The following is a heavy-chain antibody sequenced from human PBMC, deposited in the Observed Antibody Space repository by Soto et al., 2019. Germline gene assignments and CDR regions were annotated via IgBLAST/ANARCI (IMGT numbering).Heavy chain of an antibody. J-gene: IGHJ4*02. CDR2: INKDGSQK. CDR1: GFTFSSYA. CDR3: VRELGLAY. V-gene: IGHV3-7*03. Sequence: GGSLRLSCSASGFTFSSYAMHWVRQAPGKGLEWVANINKDGSQKNYVDSVKGRFTIARDNGQNSLSLQMNSLRVEDTAVYYCVRELGLAYWGQGALVTVSS. D-gene: IGHD7-27*01.